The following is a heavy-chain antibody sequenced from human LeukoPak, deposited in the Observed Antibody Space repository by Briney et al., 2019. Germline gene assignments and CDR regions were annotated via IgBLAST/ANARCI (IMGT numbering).Heavy chain of an antibody. CDR2: ISAYNGNT. D-gene: IGHD3-10*01. Sequence: ASVKVSCKASGYTFTSYGISWVRQAPGQGLEWMGWISAYNGNTNYAQELQGRVTMTTDTSTSTAYMELRSLRSDDTAVYYCARERALWFGELRTDYWGQGTLVTVSS. J-gene: IGHJ4*02. V-gene: IGHV1-18*01. CDR3: ARERALWFGELRTDY. CDR1: GYTFTSYG.